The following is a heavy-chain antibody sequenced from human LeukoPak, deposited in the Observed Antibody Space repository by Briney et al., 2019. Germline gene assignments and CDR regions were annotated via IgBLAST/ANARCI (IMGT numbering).Heavy chain of an antibody. V-gene: IGHV1-2*02. D-gene: IGHD3-3*01. CDR1: GYTFTGYY. CDR2: INPNSGGT. Sequence: ASVKVSCKASGYTFTGYYMHWVRQAPGQGLEWMGWINPNSGGTNYAQKFQGRATMTRDTSISTAYMELSRLRSDDTAVYYCASVHYTPYYYGMDVWGQGTAVTVSS. J-gene: IGHJ6*02. CDR3: ASVHYTPYYYGMDV.